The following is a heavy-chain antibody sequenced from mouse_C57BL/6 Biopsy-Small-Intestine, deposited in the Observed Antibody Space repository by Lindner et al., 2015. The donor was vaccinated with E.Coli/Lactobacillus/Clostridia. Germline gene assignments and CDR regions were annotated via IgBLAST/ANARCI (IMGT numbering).Heavy chain of an antibody. J-gene: IGHJ3*01. CDR2: ISSGSSTI. V-gene: IGHV5-17*01. D-gene: IGHD2-2*01. CDR3: ARMGYGYSWFAY. Sequence: VQLQESGGGLVKPGGSLKLSCAASGFTFSDYGMHWVRQAPEKGLEWVAYISSGSSTIYYADTVKGRLTISRDNAKNTLFLQMTSLRSEDTAMYYCARMGYGYSWFAYWGQGTLVTVSA. CDR1: GFTFSDYG.